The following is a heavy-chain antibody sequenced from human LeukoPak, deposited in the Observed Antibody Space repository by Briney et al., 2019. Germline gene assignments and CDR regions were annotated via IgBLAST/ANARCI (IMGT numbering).Heavy chain of an antibody. D-gene: IGHD3-10*01. Sequence: GESLKISCKGSGYSFTSYWIGWVRPMPGKGLEWMGIIYPGDSDTRYSPSFQGQVTISADKSISTAYLQWSSLKASDTAMYYCARLGRDYYGSGSYYSLDYWGQGTLVTVSS. CDR2: IYPGDSDT. CDR1: GYSFTSYW. J-gene: IGHJ4*02. CDR3: ARLGRDYYGSGSYYSLDY. V-gene: IGHV5-51*01.